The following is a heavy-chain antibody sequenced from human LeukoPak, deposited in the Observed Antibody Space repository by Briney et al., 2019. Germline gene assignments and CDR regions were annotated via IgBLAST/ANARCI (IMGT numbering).Heavy chain of an antibody. CDR2: SKPGSGGT. CDR1: RYTFTGYY. Sequence: ASVKVSCKASRYTFTGYYMDWVRQAPGRGLEWMGWSKPGSGGTKYAQNFQGRVTMTRDTSTNTAYMDLSRLTSDDTAVYFCARGRHSDSDGYYSAFYFDSWGQGNLLIVSS. J-gene: IGHJ4*02. V-gene: IGHV1-2*02. CDR3: ARGRHSDSDGYYSAFYFDS. D-gene: IGHD3-22*01.